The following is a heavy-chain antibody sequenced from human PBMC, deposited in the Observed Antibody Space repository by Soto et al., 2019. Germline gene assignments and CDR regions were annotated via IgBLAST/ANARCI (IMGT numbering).Heavy chain of an antibody. CDR3: AQRTLTNWFDP. Sequence: SETLSLTCAVYGGSFSDFYWNWIRQSPGKGLEWIGEINHSGDTNYNPSLKSRVTISVDTSKNQFSLQLNSVTATDTAVYYCAQRTLTNWFDPWGQGTPVTVSS. D-gene: IGHD4-4*01. CDR1: GGSFSDFY. J-gene: IGHJ5*02. V-gene: IGHV4-34*01. CDR2: INHSGDT.